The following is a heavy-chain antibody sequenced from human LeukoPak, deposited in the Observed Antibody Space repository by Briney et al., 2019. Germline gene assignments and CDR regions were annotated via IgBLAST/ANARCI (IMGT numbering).Heavy chain of an antibody. V-gene: IGHV3-23*01. CDR2: ISGSGGST. D-gene: IGHD2-15*01. CDR3: AKEGFYCSGGSCYSFYCYYMDV. Sequence: GSLRLSCAASGFTFSSYAMSWVRQAPGKGLEWVSAISGSGGSTYYADSVKGRFTISRDNSKNTLYLQMNSLRAEDTAVYYCAKEGFYCSGGSCYSFYCYYMDVWGKGTTVTVSS. J-gene: IGHJ6*03. CDR1: GFTFSSYA.